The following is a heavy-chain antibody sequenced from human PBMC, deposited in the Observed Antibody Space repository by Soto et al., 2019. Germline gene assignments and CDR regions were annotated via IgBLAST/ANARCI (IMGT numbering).Heavy chain of an antibody. V-gene: IGHV1-46*01. CDR2: INPSGGST. D-gene: IGHD3-22*01. Sequence: ASVKVSCKASGYTFTDSYIHWVRQAPGQGLEWMGIINPSGGSTSHAQKFQGRVTMTRDTSTSTVYMELSSLRSEDTAVYYCAREGYYYDSSGYFLDYWGQGTLVTVSP. J-gene: IGHJ4*02. CDR3: AREGYYYDSSGYFLDY. CDR1: GYTFTDSY.